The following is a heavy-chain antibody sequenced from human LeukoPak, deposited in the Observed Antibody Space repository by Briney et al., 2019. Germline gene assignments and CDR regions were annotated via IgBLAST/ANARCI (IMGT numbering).Heavy chain of an antibody. Sequence: PGGSLRLSCAASGFTFSSYRMNWVRQAPGKGLEWVSYVSSSGCTKYYADSVKGRFTISRDNARNSLYLQMNSLRDEDTAVYYCARVEGAPPYSDYWGQGTLVTVSS. CDR2: VSSSGCTK. CDR3: ARVEGAPPYSDY. D-gene: IGHD3-16*01. CDR1: GFTFSSYR. V-gene: IGHV3-48*02. J-gene: IGHJ4*02.